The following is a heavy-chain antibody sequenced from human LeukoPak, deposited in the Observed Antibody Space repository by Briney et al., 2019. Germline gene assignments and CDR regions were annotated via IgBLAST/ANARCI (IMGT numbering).Heavy chain of an antibody. Sequence: GGSLRLSCAASGFTFSSYEMNWVRQAPGKGLEWVSYISSNGSNIYYADSVKGRFTISRDNAKNSLYLQMNSLRAEDTAVYYCARVMAYSSGWRNFDYWGQGTLVTVSS. CDR3: ARVMAYSSGWRNFDY. V-gene: IGHV3-48*03. CDR1: GFTFSSYE. J-gene: IGHJ4*02. D-gene: IGHD6-19*01. CDR2: ISSNGSNI.